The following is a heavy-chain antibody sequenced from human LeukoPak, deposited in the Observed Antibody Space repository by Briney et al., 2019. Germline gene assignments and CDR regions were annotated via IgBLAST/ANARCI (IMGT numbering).Heavy chain of an antibody. CDR3: ARHTRRIGVAVAGSFDC. Sequence: SSETLSLTCTVSGGSISSYYWSWIRQPPGKGLEWIGYIYYSGSTNYNPSLKSRVTISVDTSKNQFSLKLSSVTAADTAVYYCARHTRRIGVAVAGSFDCWGQGTLVTVSS. CDR1: GGSISSYY. CDR2: IYYSGST. V-gene: IGHV4-59*08. J-gene: IGHJ4*02. D-gene: IGHD6-19*01.